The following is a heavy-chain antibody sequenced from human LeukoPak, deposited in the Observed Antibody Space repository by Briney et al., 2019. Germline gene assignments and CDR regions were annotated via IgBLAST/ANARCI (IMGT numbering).Heavy chain of an antibody. D-gene: IGHD1-1*01. CDR2: IYYSGST. CDR3: AREYWNDY. J-gene: IGHJ4*02. V-gene: IGHV4-59*01. Sequence: SGTLSLTCTVSGGSINGYYWSWIRQPPGKGLEWIGYIYYSGSTNYNPSLKSRVTISVDTSKNQFSLKLSSVTAADTAVYYCAREYWNDYWGQGSLVTVSS. CDR1: GGSINGYY.